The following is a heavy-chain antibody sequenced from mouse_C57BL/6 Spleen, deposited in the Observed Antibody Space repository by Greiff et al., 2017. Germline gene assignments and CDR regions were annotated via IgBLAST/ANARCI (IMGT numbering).Heavy chain of an antibody. Sequence: EVQRVESGEGLVKPGGSLKLSCAASGFTFSSYAMSWVRQTPEQRLAWVAYISSGGDYISYADTVKGRFTISRDNARNTLYLQMSSLKSEDTAMYYCTRDGSLLLRSYWYFDVGGTGTTVTVSS. CDR2: ISSGGDYI. D-gene: IGHD1-1*01. CDR1: GFTFSSYA. J-gene: IGHJ1*03. CDR3: TRDGSLLLRSYWYFDV. V-gene: IGHV5-9-1*02.